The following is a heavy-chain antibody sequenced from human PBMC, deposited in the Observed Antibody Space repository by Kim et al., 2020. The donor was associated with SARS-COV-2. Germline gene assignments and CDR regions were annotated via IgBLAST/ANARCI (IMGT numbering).Heavy chain of an antibody. CDR1: EFTFSSHW. CDR2: IRQDGSEK. J-gene: IGHJ4*02. V-gene: IGHV3-7*04. CDR3: VRVTIEASYHDY. Sequence: GGSLRLSCAASEFTFSSHWMGWVRQAPGKGLEWVANIRQDGSEKFYVDSVKGRFTISRDNAKNSLYLQMNSLRAEDTAVYYCVRVTIEASYHDYWGQGTLVTVSS. D-gene: IGHD3-16*02.